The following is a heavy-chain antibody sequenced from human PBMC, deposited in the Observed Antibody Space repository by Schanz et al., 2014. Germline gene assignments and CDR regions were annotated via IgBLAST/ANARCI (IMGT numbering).Heavy chain of an antibody. J-gene: IGHJ4*02. CDR3: TTYCDGGCAIDN. V-gene: IGHV3-15*01. Sequence: VQLVESGGGVVQPERSLRLSCAASGFSFSNYWMTWVRQAPGKGLEWVGRIKSKTDGGTTDYAAPVKGRFTISRDDSKNTLFLQMNSLKTEDTAVYYCTTYCDGGCAIDNWGQGALVTVSS. CDR1: GFSFSNYW. D-gene: IGHD6-19*01. CDR2: IKSKTDGGTT.